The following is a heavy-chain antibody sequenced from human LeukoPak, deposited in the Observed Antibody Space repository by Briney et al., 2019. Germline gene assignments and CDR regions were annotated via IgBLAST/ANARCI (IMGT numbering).Heavy chain of an antibody. Sequence: SETLSLTCTASGCSISSNSFCWGWIRQRPGKGLEWIGSIYYSGSTYYNPSLKSRVTISVDTSKNKFYLKLSSVSAADTAVYYCARQRIAAPTYYMDFWGKGTTVTVSS. CDR3: ARQRIAAPTYYMDF. V-gene: IGHV4-39*01. J-gene: IGHJ6*03. D-gene: IGHD6-13*01. CDR2: IYYSGST. CDR1: GCSISSNSFC.